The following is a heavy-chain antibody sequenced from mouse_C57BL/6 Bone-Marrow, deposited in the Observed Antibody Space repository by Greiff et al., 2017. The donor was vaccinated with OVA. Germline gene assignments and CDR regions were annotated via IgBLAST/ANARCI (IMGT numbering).Heavy chain of an antibody. J-gene: IGHJ1*03. CDR2: IDPNSGGT. CDR1: GYTFTSYW. CDR3: ARDSYYYGSPDGDLDG. Sequence: VQLQQSGAELVKPGASVKLSCKASGYTFTSYWMHWVKQRPGRGLEWIGRIDPNSGGTTYNEKFKSKATLTVDKPSSTAYRQRSSLTSEDSAGYYCARDSYYYGSPDGDLDGWGTGTTVTVSS. V-gene: IGHV1-72*01. D-gene: IGHD1-1*01.